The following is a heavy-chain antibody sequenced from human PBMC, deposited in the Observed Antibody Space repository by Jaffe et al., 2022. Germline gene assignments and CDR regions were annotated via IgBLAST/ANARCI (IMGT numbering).Heavy chain of an antibody. J-gene: IGHJ6*03. CDR3: ARDLSSIAAAGQNYYYYYYMDV. CDR2: IYYSGST. D-gene: IGHD6-13*01. Sequence: QVQLQESGPGLVKPSETLSLTCTVSGGSISSYYWSWIRQPPGKGLEWIGYIYYSGSTNYNPSLKSRVTISVDTSKNQFSLKLSSVTAADTAVYYCARDLSSIAAAGQNYYYYYYMDVWGKGTTVTVSS. V-gene: IGHV4-59*01. CDR1: GGSISSYY.